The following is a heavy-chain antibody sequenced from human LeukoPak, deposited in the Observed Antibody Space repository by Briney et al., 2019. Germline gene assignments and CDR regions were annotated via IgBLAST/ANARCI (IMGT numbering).Heavy chain of an antibody. D-gene: IGHD2-15*01. CDR3: ARDRSPYCSGGSCYSGVDY. CDR1: GYTFTSYG. V-gene: IGHV1-18*01. Sequence: ASVKVSCKASGYTFTSYGISWVRQAPGQWLEWMGWISAYNGNTNYAQKLQGRVTMTTDTSTSTAYMELRSLRSDDTAVYYCARDRSPYCSGGSCYSGVDYWGQGTLVTVSS. J-gene: IGHJ4*02. CDR2: ISAYNGNT.